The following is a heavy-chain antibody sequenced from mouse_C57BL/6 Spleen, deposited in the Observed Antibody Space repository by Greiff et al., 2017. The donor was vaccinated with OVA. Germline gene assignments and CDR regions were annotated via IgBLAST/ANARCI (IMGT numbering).Heavy chain of an antibody. Sequence: VQLQQPGAELVKPGASVTLSCKASGYTFTSYWMHWVKQRPGRGLEWIGRIDPNSGGTKYNEKFKSKATLTVDKPSSTAYMQRSSLTSEDSAVYYCARKDYGYYFDYWGQGTTLIVSS. D-gene: IGHD1-1*01. V-gene: IGHV1-72*01. CDR1: GYTFTSYW. J-gene: IGHJ2*01. CDR3: ARKDYGYYFDY. CDR2: IDPNSGGT.